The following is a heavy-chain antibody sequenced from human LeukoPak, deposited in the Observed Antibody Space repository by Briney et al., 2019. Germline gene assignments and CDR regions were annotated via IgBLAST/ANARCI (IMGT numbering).Heavy chain of an antibody. CDR2: ISYRGRT. J-gene: IGHJ4*02. CDR3: ARISQSSGGFNY. CDR1: GGSISNSGGFY. V-gene: IGHV4-31*02. Sequence: SETLSLTCTVSGGSISNSGGFYWSWIRQHPGDGLEWIGFISYRGRTYYNPSLKSRVSMSVDTSRSQFSLRLTSVTDEDTAVYYCARISQSSGGFNYWGQGTLVTVSS. D-gene: IGHD2-15*01.